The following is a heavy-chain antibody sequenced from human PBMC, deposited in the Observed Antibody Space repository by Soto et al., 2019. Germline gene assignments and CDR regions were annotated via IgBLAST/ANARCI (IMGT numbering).Heavy chain of an antibody. CDR1: GGTFSSYA. Sequence: QVQLVQSGAEVKKPGSSVKVSCKASGGTFSSYAISWVRQAPGQGLEWMGGIIPISETTNYAQKFQGRVTITPDESKSTAYMELSSQRSEDTAVYYCARSQGSSTSLEIYYYYYYGMDVWGQGTTVTVSS. J-gene: IGHJ6*02. V-gene: IGHV1-69*01. D-gene: IGHD2-2*01. CDR2: IIPISETT. CDR3: ARSQGSSTSLEIYYYYYYGMDV.